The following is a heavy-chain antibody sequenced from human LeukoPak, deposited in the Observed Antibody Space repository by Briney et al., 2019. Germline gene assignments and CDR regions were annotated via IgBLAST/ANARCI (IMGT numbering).Heavy chain of an antibody. Sequence: SETLSVTCAVYGGSFTGYFWSWIRQPRGKGLEWIGEINHSGSTNYNPSLKSRVTISVDTSKNQFSLKLSSVTAADTAVYYCARRRSLTMVRGGGWFDPWGQGTLVTVSS. D-gene: IGHD3-10*01. CDR1: GGSFTGYF. CDR3: ARRRSLTMVRGGGWFDP. V-gene: IGHV4-34*01. J-gene: IGHJ5*02. CDR2: INHSGST.